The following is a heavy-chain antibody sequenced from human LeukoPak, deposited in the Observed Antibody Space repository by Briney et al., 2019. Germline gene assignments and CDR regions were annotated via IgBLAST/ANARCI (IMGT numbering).Heavy chain of an antibody. Sequence: GGPLRLSCAASGFTFDDYAMHWVRQAPGKGLEWVSLISGDGGSTYYADSVKGRFTISRDNSKNSLYLQMNRLRTEDTALYYCANGGDSSSWFSFDYWGQGTLVTVSS. CDR2: ISGDGGST. D-gene: IGHD6-13*01. J-gene: IGHJ4*02. V-gene: IGHV3-43*02. CDR3: ANGGDSSSWFSFDY. CDR1: GFTFDDYA.